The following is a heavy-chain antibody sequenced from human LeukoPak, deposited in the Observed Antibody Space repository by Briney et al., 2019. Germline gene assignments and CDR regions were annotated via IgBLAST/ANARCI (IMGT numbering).Heavy chain of an antibody. J-gene: IGHJ6*03. V-gene: IGHV1-8*03. CDR1: GGTFTSYD. CDR2: MNPNSGNT. Sequence: ASVKVSCKASGGTFTSYDINWVRQATGQGLEWMGWMNPNSGNTGYAQKFQGRVTITRNTSISTAYMELSSLRSEDTAVYYCARQATYYDFWSGYYKGMDVWGKGTTVTVSS. D-gene: IGHD3-3*01. CDR3: ARQATYYDFWSGYYKGMDV.